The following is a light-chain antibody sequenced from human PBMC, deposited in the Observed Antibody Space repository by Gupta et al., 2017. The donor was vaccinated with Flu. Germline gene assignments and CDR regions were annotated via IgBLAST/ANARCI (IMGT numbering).Light chain of an antibody. CDR2: ENN. Sequence: QSLLTRPPPVSAAPGPQVTISRSGSSSNIGNNYVSWYQQLPGTAPKLLIYENNNRPSGIPARFSGAKSGTSATLGITGGHNGDEADYYCGTWDSSMGAYVVFGGGTKLTVL. J-gene: IGLJ2*01. CDR3: GTWDSSMGAYVV. CDR1: SSNIGNNY. V-gene: IGLV1-51*02.